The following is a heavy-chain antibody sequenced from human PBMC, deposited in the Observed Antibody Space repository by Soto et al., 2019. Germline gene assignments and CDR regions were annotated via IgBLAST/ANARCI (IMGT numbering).Heavy chain of an antibody. CDR2: ISGSGGST. CDR3: AKAYCSSTSCYTIAYYYYYYYGMDV. Sequence: GGSLRLSXAASGFTFSSYAMSWVRQAPGKGLEWVSAISGSGGSTYYADSVKGRFTISRDNSKNTLYLQMNSLRAEDTAVYYCAKAYCSSTSCYTIAYYYYYYYGMDVWGQGTTVTVSS. V-gene: IGHV3-23*01. D-gene: IGHD2-2*02. CDR1: GFTFSSYA. J-gene: IGHJ6*02.